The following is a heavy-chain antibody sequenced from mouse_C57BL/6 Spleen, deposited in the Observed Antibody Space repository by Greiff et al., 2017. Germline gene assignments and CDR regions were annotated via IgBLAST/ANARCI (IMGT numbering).Heavy chain of an antibody. V-gene: IGHV8-12*01. CDR1: GFSLSTSGMG. CDR3: ARKGDYYGSSGYYAMDY. D-gene: IGHD1-1*01. J-gene: IGHJ4*01. CDR2: IYWDDDK. Sequence: QVTLKVSGPGILQSSQTLSLTCSFSGFSLSTSGMGVSWIRQPSGKGLEWLAHIYWDDDKRYNPSLKSRLTISKDTSRNQVFLKITSVDTADTATYYCARKGDYYGSSGYYAMDYWGQGTSVTVSS.